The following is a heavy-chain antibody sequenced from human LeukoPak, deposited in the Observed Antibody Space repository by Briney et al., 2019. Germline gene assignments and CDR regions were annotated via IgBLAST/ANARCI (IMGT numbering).Heavy chain of an antibody. D-gene: IGHD3-16*01. CDR3: ARGGGLDV. J-gene: IGHJ6*02. CDR2: ISSSSSYI. V-gene: IGHV3-21*04. CDR1: GFTFSSYA. Sequence: GGSLRLSCAASGFTFSSYAMSWVRQAPGKGLEWVSSISSSSSYIYYADSVKGRFTISRDNAKNSLYLQMSNLRAEDTAVYFCARGGGLDVWGQGATVTVSS.